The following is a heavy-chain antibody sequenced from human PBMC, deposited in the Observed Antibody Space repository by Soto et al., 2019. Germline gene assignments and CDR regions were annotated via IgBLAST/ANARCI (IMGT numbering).Heavy chain of an antibody. CDR3: TTESAYYDYVWGSYRYNWFDP. CDR1: GFTFSNAW. J-gene: IGHJ5*02. D-gene: IGHD3-16*02. CDR2: IKSKTDGGTT. V-gene: IGHV3-15*01. Sequence: EVQLVESGGGLVKPGGSLRLSCAASGFTFSNAWMSWVRQAPGKGLEWVGRIKSKTDGGTTDYAAPVKGRFTISRDDSKNTLYLQMNSLKTEDTAVYYCTTESAYYDYVWGSYRYNWFDPWGQGTLVTVSS.